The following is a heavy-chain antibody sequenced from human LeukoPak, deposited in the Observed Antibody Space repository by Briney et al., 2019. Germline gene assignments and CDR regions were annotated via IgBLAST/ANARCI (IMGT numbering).Heavy chain of an antibody. CDR2: IYPGDSDT. CDR3: ARHLDDSSGYYYRTMYYFDY. J-gene: IGHJ4*02. CDR1: GYTFTTYW. Sequence: GESLKISCKASGYTFTTYWIGWVRQLPGKGLEWMGIIYPGDSDTRYSPSSQGQVTISADKSVSTVCLQWSSLKASDTAMYYCARHLDDSSGYYYRTMYYFDYWGQGTLVTVSS. V-gene: IGHV5-51*01. D-gene: IGHD3-22*01.